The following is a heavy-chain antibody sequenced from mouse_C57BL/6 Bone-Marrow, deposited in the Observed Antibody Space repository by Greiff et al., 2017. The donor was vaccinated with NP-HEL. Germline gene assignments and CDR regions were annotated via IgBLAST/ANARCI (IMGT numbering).Heavy chain of an antibody. CDR3: ARSHYGSSLAY. CDR2: IYPGSGST. Sequence: QVQLQQPGAELVKPGASVKMSCKASGYTFTSYWITWVKQRPGQGLEWIGDIYPGSGSTNYNEKFKSKATLTVDTSSSTAYMQLSSLTSEDAAVYYCARSHYGSSLAYWGQGTLVTVSA. CDR1: GYTFTSYW. J-gene: IGHJ3*01. V-gene: IGHV1-55*01. D-gene: IGHD1-1*01.